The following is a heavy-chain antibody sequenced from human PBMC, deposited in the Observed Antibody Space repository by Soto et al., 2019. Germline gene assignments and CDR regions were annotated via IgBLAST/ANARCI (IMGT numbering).Heavy chain of an antibody. CDR2: INHSGST. V-gene: IGHV4-34*01. CDR3: ARGRGSGYYYYYYMDV. CDR1: GGSFSGYY. J-gene: IGHJ6*03. Sequence: SETLSLTCAVYGGSFSGYYWSWIRQPPGKGLEWIGEINHSGSTNYNPSLKSRVTISVDTSKNQFSLKLSSVTAADTAVYYCARGRGSGYYYYYYMDVWGKGTTVTVSS. D-gene: IGHD3-3*01.